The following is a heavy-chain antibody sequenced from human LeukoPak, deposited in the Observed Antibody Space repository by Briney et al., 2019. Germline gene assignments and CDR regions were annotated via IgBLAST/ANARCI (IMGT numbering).Heavy chain of an antibody. V-gene: IGHV1-18*01. CDR2: ISAYNGNT. CDR1: GYAFTSYG. J-gene: IGHJ4*02. CDR3: ARTKSPYCIAVALHQFDY. D-gene: IGHD6-19*01. Sequence: GASVKVSCKASGYAFTSYGISWVRQAPGQGLEWMGWISAYNGNTNYAQKLQGRVTMTTDTSTSTAYMELRSLRSDDTAVYYCARTKSPYCIAVALHQFDYWGQGTLVTVSS.